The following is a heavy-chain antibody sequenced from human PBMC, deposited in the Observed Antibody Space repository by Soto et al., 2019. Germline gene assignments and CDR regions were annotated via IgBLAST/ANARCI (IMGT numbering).Heavy chain of an antibody. D-gene: IGHD3-22*01. CDR3: ARDLVLRKDSSGYPARRKTPVGGNRYYYYGMDA. CDR2: ISYDGSNK. Sequence: PGGSLRLSCAASGFTFSSYGMHWVRQAPGKGLEWVAVISYDGSNKYYADSVKGRFTISRDNSKNTLYLQMNSLRAEDTAVYYCARDLVLRKDSSGYPARRKTPVGGNRYYYYGMDAWGQGTTVTGSS. CDR1: GFTFSSYG. V-gene: IGHV3-30*03. J-gene: IGHJ6*02.